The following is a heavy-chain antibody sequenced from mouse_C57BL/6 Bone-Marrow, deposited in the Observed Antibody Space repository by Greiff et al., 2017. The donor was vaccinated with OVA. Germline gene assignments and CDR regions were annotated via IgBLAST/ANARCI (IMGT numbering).Heavy chain of an antibody. J-gene: IGHJ1*03. D-gene: IGHD2-5*01. CDR1: GYTFTSYW. CDR3: ASYYSNYGDWYFDV. CDR2: IYPGSGST. V-gene: IGHV1-55*01. Sequence: QVQLQQPGAELVKPGASVKMSCKASGYTFTSYWITWVKQRPGQGLEWIGDIYPGSGSTYYNEKFKSKATLTVDTSSSTAYMQLSSLTSEDSAVYYGASYYSNYGDWYFDVWGTGTTVTVSS.